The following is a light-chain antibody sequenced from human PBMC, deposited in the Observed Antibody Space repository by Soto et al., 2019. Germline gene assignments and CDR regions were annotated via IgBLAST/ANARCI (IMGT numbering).Light chain of an antibody. CDR1: SSNIGGNA. Sequence: QSVLTQAPSASETPGQRVTISCSGSSSNIGGNAVNWYQQFPGTAPKLLIYYNDHRPSGVPDRFSGSKSGTSASLAISWLQSEDEADYYCAAWDDSLKGVVFGGGTKLTVL. V-gene: IGLV1-44*01. CDR2: YND. CDR3: AAWDDSLKGVV. J-gene: IGLJ2*01.